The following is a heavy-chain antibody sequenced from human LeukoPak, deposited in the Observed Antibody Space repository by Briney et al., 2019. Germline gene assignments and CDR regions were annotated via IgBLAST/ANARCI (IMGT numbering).Heavy chain of an antibody. CDR3: ARGYSSGRNDAFDI. V-gene: IGHV1-24*01. Sequence: ASVKVSCNVSGYTLTEFSMHWVRQAPGKGLEWMGGFDPEDGETIYAQKFQGRVTMTEDTSTDTAYMELSSLRSEDTAVYYCARGYSSGRNDAFDIWGQGTMVTVSS. CDR1: GYTLTEFS. D-gene: IGHD6-19*01. CDR2: FDPEDGET. J-gene: IGHJ3*02.